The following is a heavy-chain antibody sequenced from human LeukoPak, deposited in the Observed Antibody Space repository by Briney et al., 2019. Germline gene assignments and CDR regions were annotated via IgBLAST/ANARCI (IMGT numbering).Heavy chain of an antibody. CDR3: ARAPYYYDSSGYWGYFDY. CDR1: GFTFSSYA. CDR2: ISYDGSNK. V-gene: IGHV3-30-3*01. D-gene: IGHD3-22*01. J-gene: IGHJ4*02. Sequence: PGGSLRLSCAASGFTFSSYAMHWVRQAPGKGLEWVAVISYDGSNKYYADSVKGRFTSSRDNSKNTLYLQMNSLRAEDTAVYYCARAPYYYDSSGYWGYFDYWGQGTLVTVSS.